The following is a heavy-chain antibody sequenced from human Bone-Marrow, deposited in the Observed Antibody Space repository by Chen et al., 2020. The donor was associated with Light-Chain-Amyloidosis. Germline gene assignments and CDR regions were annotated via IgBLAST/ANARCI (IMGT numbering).Heavy chain of an antibody. J-gene: IGHJ6*03. CDR1: GFTFSSYW. D-gene: IGHD3-10*01. V-gene: IGHV3-7*01. Sequence: EVQLVESGGGLVQPGGSLRLPCAASGFTFSSYWMSWVRQAPGKGLEWVANIKQDGSEKYYVDSVKGRFTISRDNAKNSLYLQMNSLRAEDTAVYYCAREGRYITMVRGVIRYYYYMDVWGKGTTVTVSS. CDR2: IKQDGSEK. CDR3: AREGRYITMVRGVIRYYYYMDV.